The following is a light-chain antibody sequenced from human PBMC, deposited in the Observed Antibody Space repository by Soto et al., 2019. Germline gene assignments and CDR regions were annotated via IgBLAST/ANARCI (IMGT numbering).Light chain of an antibody. CDR3: QQYGSRVT. J-gene: IGKJ1*01. CDR1: QSVSSSS. V-gene: IGKV3-20*01. CDR2: GAS. Sequence: VLTHSPGTLSLSPGERATLSCRASQSVSSSSFAGYQQTPGQAPRLLIYGASRRAPGIPDRVSGSGSGTDFTLTISRREPEDFAVDYGQQYGSRVTVGQGTKVEIK.